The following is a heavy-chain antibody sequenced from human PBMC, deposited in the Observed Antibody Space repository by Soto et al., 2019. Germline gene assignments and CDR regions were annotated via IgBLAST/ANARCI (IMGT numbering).Heavy chain of an antibody. Sequence: EVQLVESGGGLVQPGGSLRLSCAASGFTFSSYSMNWVRQAPGKGLEWVSYISSSSSTIYYADSVKGRFTISRDNAKNSLYLQMNSLRDEDTAVYYCASDEGDFVVVTATLDYWGQGTLVTVSS. CDR3: ASDEGDFVVVTATLDY. CDR2: ISSSSSTI. D-gene: IGHD2-21*02. V-gene: IGHV3-48*02. CDR1: GFTFSSYS. J-gene: IGHJ4*02.